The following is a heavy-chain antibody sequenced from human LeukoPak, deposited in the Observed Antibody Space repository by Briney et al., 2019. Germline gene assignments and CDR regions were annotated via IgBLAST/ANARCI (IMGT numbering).Heavy chain of an antibody. J-gene: IGHJ4*02. CDR3: ARVGALGGHDF. CDR1: GGSFSGYY. CDR2: INHSGNT. V-gene: IGHV4-34*01. D-gene: IGHD1-26*01. Sequence: SGTLSLTCAVYGGSFSGYYWSWIRQPPGKGLEWIGEINHSGNTNYNPPLKSRVTISLDKSKNQFSLKLNSVTAADTAVYYCARVGALGGHDFWGQGSLVTVSS.